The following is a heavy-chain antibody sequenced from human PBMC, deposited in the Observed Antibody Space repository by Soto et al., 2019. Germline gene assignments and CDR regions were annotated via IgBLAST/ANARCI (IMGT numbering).Heavy chain of an antibody. CDR2: ISYDGSNK. J-gene: IGHJ4*02. CDR1: GFTFSSYA. V-gene: IGHV3-30-3*01. D-gene: IGHD2-15*01. CDR3: ARGVVVAAPYFDY. Sequence: QVQLVESGGGVVQPGRSLRLSCAASGFTFSSYAMHWVRQAPGKGLEWVAVISYDGSNKYYADSVKGRFTISRDKSKNTLDLQMNSLRAEDTAVYYCARGVVVAAPYFDYWGQGTLVTVSS.